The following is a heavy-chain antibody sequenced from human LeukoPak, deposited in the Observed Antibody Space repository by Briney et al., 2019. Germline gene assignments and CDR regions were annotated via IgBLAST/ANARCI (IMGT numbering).Heavy chain of an antibody. J-gene: IGHJ5*02. CDR3: ARVPTISGYYENWFDP. CDR2: IYTSGST. V-gene: IGHV4-61*02. D-gene: IGHD3-22*01. Sequence: SETLSLTCTVSGGSISSGSYYWSWIRQPAGKGLEWIGRIYTSGSTNYNPSLKSRVTISVDTSKNQFSLKLSSVTAADTAVYYCARVPTISGYYENWFDPWGQGTLVTVSS. CDR1: GGSISSGSYY.